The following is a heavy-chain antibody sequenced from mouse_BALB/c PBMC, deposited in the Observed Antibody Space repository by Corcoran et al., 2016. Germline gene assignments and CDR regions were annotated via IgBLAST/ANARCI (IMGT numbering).Heavy chain of an antibody. J-gene: IGHJ3*01. CDR2: INTYTGEP. Sequence: QIQLVQSGPELKKPGETVKISCKASGYTFTNYGVNWVKQAPGKGLKWMGWINTYTGEPTYADDYKGRFAFSLETSASTAYLQINNLKNEDTATYFCARVGLYYRYAWFAYWGQGTLVTVSA. CDR3: ARVGLYYRYAWFAY. D-gene: IGHD2-14*01. V-gene: IGHV9-3-1*01. CDR1: GYTFTNYG.